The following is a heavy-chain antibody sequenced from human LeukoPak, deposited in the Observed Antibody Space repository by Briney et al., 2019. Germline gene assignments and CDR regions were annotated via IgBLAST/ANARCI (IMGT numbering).Heavy chain of an antibody. Sequence: LETLSLTCAVYGGSFSGYYWSWIRQPPGKGLEWIGEINHSGSTNYNPSLKSRVTISVDTSKNQFSLKLSSVTAADTAVYYCARLGVRGIDYWGQGTLVTVSS. CDR3: ARLGVRGIDY. CDR2: INHSGST. D-gene: IGHD3-10*01. CDR1: GGSFSGYY. V-gene: IGHV4-34*01. J-gene: IGHJ4*02.